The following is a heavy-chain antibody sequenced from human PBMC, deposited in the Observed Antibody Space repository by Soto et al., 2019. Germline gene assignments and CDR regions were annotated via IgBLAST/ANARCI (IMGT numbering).Heavy chain of an antibody. CDR3: ARGSLDYVDWFDP. CDR1: GGSFSGYY. V-gene: IGHV4-34*01. J-gene: IGHJ5*02. Sequence: SETLSLTCAVYGGSFSGYYWSWILQPPGKGLEWIGEINHSGSTNYNPALKSRVTISVDTSKNQFSLKLSSVTAADTAVYYCARGSLDYVDWFDPWGQGTLVTVSS. D-gene: IGHD3-10*02. CDR2: INHSGST.